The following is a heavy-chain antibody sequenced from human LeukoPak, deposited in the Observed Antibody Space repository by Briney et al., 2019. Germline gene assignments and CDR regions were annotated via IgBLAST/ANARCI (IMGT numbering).Heavy chain of an antibody. CDR3: ARSYYYDSSGYYQIDY. CDR1: GGSISSYY. CDR2: IYYSGST. V-gene: IGHV4-59*01. D-gene: IGHD3-22*01. J-gene: IGHJ4*02. Sequence: SETLSLTCTVSGGSISSYYWSWIRQPPGKGLEWMGYIYYSGSTNYNPSLKSRVTISVDTSKNQFSLKLSSVTAADTAVYYCARSYYYDSSGYYQIDYWGQGTLVTVSS.